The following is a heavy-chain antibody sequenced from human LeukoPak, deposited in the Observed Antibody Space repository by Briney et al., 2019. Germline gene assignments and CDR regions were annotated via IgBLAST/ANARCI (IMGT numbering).Heavy chain of an antibody. J-gene: IGHJ4*02. CDR3: ASPDLVPAVY. Sequence: PGGSLRLSCAASGFTFSSYSMNWVRQAPGKGLEWVSSISSSSSYIYYADSVKGRFTISRDNTKNSLYLQMNSLRAEDTAVYYCASPDLVPAVYWGQGTLVTVSS. CDR1: GFTFSSYS. V-gene: IGHV3-21*01. CDR2: ISSSSSYI. D-gene: IGHD2-2*01.